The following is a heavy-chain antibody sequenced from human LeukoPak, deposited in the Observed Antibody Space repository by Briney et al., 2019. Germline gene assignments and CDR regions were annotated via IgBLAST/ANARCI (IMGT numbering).Heavy chain of an antibody. CDR1: GYTFTSYG. V-gene: IGHV1-18*01. D-gene: IGHD3-16*02. Sequence: ASVKVSCKASGYTFTSYGISWVRQAPGQGLEWMGWISAYNGNTNYAQKLQGRVTMTTDTSTSTAYMEMRSLRSDDTAVYYCARIYEYVRGSYRCYFDYWGQGTLVTVSS. CDR2: ISAYNGNT. CDR3: ARIYEYVRGSYRCYFDY. J-gene: IGHJ4*02.